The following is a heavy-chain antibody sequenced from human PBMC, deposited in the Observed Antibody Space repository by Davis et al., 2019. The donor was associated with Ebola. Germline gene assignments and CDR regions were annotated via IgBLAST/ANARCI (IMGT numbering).Heavy chain of an antibody. Sequence: PGGSLRLSCAASGFTFSRYTINWVRQAPGKGLEWVSYTSCCNGRTYYADSVKGRFTISRDNSKNTLYLQMNSLRAEDTAVYYCTKEIEVTGTAVFHYWGQGTLVTVSS. J-gene: IGHJ4*02. CDR3: TKEIEVTGTAVFHY. CDR2: TSCCNGRT. CDR1: GFTFSRYT. D-gene: IGHD6-19*01. V-gene: IGHV3-23*01.